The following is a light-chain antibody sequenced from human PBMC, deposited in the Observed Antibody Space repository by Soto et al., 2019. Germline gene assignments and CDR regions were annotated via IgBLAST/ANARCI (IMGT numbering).Light chain of an antibody. CDR3: QQRSSWFN. V-gene: IGKV3-11*01. CDR2: DAS. CDR1: QSVGSS. J-gene: IGKJ2*01. Sequence: IVLTQSPATLSLSPGERATLSCRASQSVGSSLAWYQQKPGQPPRLLIYDASNRATGIPARFSGSGSGTDFTLTISGLEPEDFAVYYCQQRSSWFNFGQGNKLDIK.